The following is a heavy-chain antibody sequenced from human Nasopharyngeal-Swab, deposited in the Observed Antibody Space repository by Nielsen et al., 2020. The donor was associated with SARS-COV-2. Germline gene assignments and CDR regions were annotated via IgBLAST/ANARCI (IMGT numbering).Heavy chain of an antibody. CDR2: IAHDASNE. J-gene: IGHJ2*01. CDR1: GFTFSSFG. CDR3: ARGGWYFDF. V-gene: IGHV3-30*03. D-gene: IGHD3-16*01. Sequence: GESLKISCAASGFTFSSFGMHWVRQAPGKGLEWVAFIAHDASNEYYGDSVKGRFSISRDSSKNTLYLQMDSLRGEDTAVYYCARGGWYFDFWGRGTLVTVSS.